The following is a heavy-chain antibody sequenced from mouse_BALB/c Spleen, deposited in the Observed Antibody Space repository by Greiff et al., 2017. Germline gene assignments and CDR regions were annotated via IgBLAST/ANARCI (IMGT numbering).Heavy chain of an antibody. CDR3: AGGGGDY. Sequence: VKLQQPGAELVKPGASVKLSCKASGYTFTSYWMHWVKQRPGQGLEWIGEIDPSDSYTNYNQKFKGKATLTVDKSSSTAYMQLSSLTSVDSAVCSCAGGGGDYWGQGTSVTVSS. V-gene: IGHV1-69*02. J-gene: IGHJ4*01. CDR2: IDPSDSYT. CDR1: GYTFTSYW.